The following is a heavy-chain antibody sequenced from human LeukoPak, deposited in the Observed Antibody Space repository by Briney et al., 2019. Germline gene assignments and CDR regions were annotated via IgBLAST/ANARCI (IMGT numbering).Heavy chain of an antibody. CDR3: ASGGYYDNNGYYSFEY. J-gene: IGHJ4*02. D-gene: IGHD3-22*01. Sequence: GGSLRLSCAASGFTFSNYWMHWVRQAPGKGLVWVSRINIDGSSTSYADSVKGRFTISRDNAKNTLYVQMNSLRAEDTAVYYCASGGYYDNNGYYSFEYWGQGTLVTVSS. V-gene: IGHV3-74*01. CDR1: GFTFSNYW. CDR2: INIDGSST.